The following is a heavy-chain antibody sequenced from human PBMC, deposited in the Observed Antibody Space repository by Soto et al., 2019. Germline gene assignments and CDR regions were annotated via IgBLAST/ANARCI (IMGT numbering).Heavy chain of an antibody. Sequence: ASVKVSCRASGNTFSSYDINWVRQAAEQGLEWMGWMSPKDGNTGSAQKFQGRVTMTREPSISTAYMELSSLRSDDTAVYYCTREKPGTYDPFDSWGQGTLLTVSS. D-gene: IGHD3-22*01. V-gene: IGHV1-8*01. J-gene: IGHJ4*02. CDR3: TREKPGTYDPFDS. CDR1: GNTFSSYD. CDR2: MSPKDGNT.